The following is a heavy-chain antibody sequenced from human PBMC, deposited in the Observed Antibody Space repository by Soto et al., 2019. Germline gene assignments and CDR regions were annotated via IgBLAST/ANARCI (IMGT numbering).Heavy chain of an antibody. V-gene: IGHV4-34*01. CDR1: GDSFSGYY. CDR3: ARRPGAQFYYYAMDV. Sequence: PSETLSLTCAVYGDSFSGYYCSWIRQPPGKGLEWIGEINHSGSTNYNPSLKSRVTISVDTSKNQFSLKLSSVTAADTAIYYCARRPGAQFYYYAMDVWGQGTTVTVSS. CDR2: INHSGST. J-gene: IGHJ6*02. D-gene: IGHD3-10*01.